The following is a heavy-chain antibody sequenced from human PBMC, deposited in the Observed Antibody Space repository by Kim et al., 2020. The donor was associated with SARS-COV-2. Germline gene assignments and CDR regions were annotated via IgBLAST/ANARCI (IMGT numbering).Heavy chain of an antibody. D-gene: IGHD3-16*01. Sequence: GKYYLDSVKGRITISRDNAKNLLYLQMSALRAEDTAVYYCARDIRGTWFDPWGQGTLVTVSS. V-gene: IGHV3-7*01. CDR2: GK. CDR3: ARDIRGTWFDP. J-gene: IGHJ5*02.